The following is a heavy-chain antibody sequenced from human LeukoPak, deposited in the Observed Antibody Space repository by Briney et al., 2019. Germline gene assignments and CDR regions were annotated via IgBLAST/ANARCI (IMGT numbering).Heavy chain of an antibody. CDR1: GYTFTSYD. CDR2: MNPNSGNT. CDR3: ARLIVGAEYYFDY. Sequence: GASVKVSCKASGYTFTSYDINWVRQATGQGLEWMGWMNPNSGNTGYAQKFQGRVTMTRNTSISTAYMELGSLRSEDTAVYYCARLIVGAEYYFDYWGQGTLVTVSS. D-gene: IGHD1-26*01. J-gene: IGHJ4*02. V-gene: IGHV1-8*01.